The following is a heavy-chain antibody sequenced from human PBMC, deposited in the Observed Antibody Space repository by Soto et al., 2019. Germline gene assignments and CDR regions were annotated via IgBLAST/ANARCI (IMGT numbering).Heavy chain of an antibody. D-gene: IGHD3-3*01. CDR1: GFTFSSYA. V-gene: IGHV3-23*01. J-gene: IGHJ6*02. Sequence: EVQLLESGGGLVQPGGSLRLSCAASGFTFSSYAMSWVRQAPRKGLEWVTAINGGSTTYYADSVKGRFTISRDNSKNTLYLQMNSLRAEDTAVYYCAKDKDWSGVYGMDVWGQGTTVTVSS. CDR3: AKDKDWSGVYGMDV. CDR2: INGGSTT.